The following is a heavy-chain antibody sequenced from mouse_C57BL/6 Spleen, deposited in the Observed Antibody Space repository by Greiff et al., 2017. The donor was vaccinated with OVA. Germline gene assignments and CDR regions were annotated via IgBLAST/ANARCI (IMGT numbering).Heavy chain of an antibody. J-gene: IGHJ3*01. Sequence: VQLQQSGAELARPGASVKMSCKASGYTFTSYTMHWVKQRPGQGLEWIGYINPSSGYTKYNQKFKDKATLTADKSSSTAYMQLSSLTAEDSAGYYCANWAWFADWGQGTLVTVSA. CDR1: GYTFTSYT. CDR2: INPSSGYT. D-gene: IGHD4-1*01. CDR3: ANWAWFAD. V-gene: IGHV1-4*01.